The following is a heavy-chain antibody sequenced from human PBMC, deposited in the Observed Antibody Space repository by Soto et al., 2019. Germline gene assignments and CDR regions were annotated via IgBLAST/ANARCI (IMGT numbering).Heavy chain of an antibody. CDR1: GFNFDNYG. CDR3: AKDRVGGTFYTPLGF. J-gene: IGHJ4*02. Sequence: GGSLRLSCQASGFNFDNYGMHWVRQAPGKGLEWVAVITYDGSNKYYADSVKGRFTISRDNSKNTLSLHLNTLKPEDTAVYHCAKDRVGGTFYTPLGFWGQGALVTVSS. V-gene: IGHV3-30*18. D-gene: IGHD1-7*01. CDR2: ITYDGSNK.